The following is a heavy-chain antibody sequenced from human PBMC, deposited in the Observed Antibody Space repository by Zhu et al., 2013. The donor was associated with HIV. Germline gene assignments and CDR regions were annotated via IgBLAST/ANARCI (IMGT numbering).Heavy chain of an antibody. CDR1: GGTFSSYA. Sequence: QVQLVQSGAEVKKPGSSVKVSCKASGGTFSSYAISWVRQAPGQGLEWMGGIIPIFGTANYAQKFQGRVTITADESTNTAYMELSSLRSEDTAVYFCTRAVVRTEAPRGWFDPWGQGTLVTVSA. CDR3: TRAVVRTEAPRGWFDP. D-gene: IGHD2-15*01. V-gene: IGHV1-69*01. CDR2: IIPIFGTA. J-gene: IGHJ5*02.